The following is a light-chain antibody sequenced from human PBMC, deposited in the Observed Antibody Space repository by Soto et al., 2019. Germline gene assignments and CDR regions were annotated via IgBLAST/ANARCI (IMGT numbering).Light chain of an antibody. CDR2: EGT. CDR1: SSEVSNDKF. Sequence: QSVLTQPASVSGSPGQSINVSCTGASSEVSNDKFVSWYQQHPGKAPKLMIYEGTKRPSGVSDRFSASKSGDTASLTISGLQAEDEADYYCCSYAGTTISYVFGTGTKVTVL. CDR3: CSYAGTTISYV. J-gene: IGLJ1*01. V-gene: IGLV2-23*01.